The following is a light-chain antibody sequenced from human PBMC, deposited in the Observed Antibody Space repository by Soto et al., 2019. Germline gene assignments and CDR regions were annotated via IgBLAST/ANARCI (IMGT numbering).Light chain of an antibody. Sequence: EIQMTQSPSSLSASVEDRVIITCRASQSISNHLNWYQQKPGKAPKLLIYAAANLQSGVPLRFSGGGSGADFTLTISSLQPEDFATYYCQQRYSTPWTFGQGTKVDIK. V-gene: IGKV1-39*01. CDR3: QQRYSTPWT. CDR1: QSISNH. J-gene: IGKJ1*01. CDR2: AAA.